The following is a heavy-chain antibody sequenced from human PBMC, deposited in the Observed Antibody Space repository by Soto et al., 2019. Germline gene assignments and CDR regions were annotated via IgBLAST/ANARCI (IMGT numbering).Heavy chain of an antibody. D-gene: IGHD6-19*01. CDR2: ISGSGGST. CDR3: ASRSSGWYFDY. V-gene: IGHV3-23*01. J-gene: IGHJ4*02. Sequence: EVQLLESGGGLVQPGGSLRLSCAASGFTFSSYAMSWVRQAPGKGLEWVSIISGSGGSTYYADSVKGRFTISRDNSKNTLYLQMKSRRAEDPAVYYCASRSSGWYFDYWGQGTLVTVSS. CDR1: GFTFSSYA.